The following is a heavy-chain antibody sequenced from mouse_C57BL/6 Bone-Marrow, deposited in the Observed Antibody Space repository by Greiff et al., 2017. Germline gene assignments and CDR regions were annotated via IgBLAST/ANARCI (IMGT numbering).Heavy chain of an antibody. D-gene: IGHD2-3*01. J-gene: IGHJ3*01. Sequence: EVKLVESGGGLVQSGRSLRLSCATSGFTFSDFYMEWVRQAPGKGLEWIAASRNKANDYTTEYSASVKGRFIVSRDTSQSILYLQMNALRAEDTAIYYCARDGYDGYYVWFAYWGQGTLVTVSA. CDR3: ARDGYDGYYVWFAY. V-gene: IGHV7-1*01. CDR2: SRNKANDYTT. CDR1: GFTFSDFY.